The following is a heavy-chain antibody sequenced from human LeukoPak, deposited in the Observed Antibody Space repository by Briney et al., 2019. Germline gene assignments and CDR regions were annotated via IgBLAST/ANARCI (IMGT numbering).Heavy chain of an antibody. V-gene: IGHV1-69*13. J-gene: IGHJ3*02. CDR1: GGTFSSYA. CDR2: IIAIFGTA. CDR3: ARDYLGYCSSTSCYEGPQVEDAFDI. Sequence: ASVKVSCKASGGTFSSYAISWVRQAPGQGLEWMGGIIAIFGTANYAQKFQGRVTITADESTSTAYMELSSLRSEDTAVYYCARDYLGYCSSTSCYEGPQVEDAFDIWGQGTMVTVSS. D-gene: IGHD2-2*01.